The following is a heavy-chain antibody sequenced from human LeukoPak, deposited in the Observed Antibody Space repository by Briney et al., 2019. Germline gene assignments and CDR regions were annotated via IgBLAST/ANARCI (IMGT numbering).Heavy chain of an antibody. V-gene: IGHV4-31*03. CDR3: ARGRGSYYLR. Sequence: SETLSLTCTVSGGSISSGGNYWSWLRQRPGKGLEWIGYIYYSGSTYYNPSLKSRVTISVDTSKNQFSLKLSAVAAADTAVYYCARGRGSYYLRWGQGTLVTVSS. J-gene: IGHJ4*02. D-gene: IGHD1-26*01. CDR1: GGSISSGGNY. CDR2: IYYSGST.